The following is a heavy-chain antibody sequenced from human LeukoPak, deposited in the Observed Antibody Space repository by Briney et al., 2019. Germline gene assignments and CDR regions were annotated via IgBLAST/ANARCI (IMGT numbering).Heavy chain of an antibody. V-gene: IGHV1-46*01. CDR2: INPSGGST. J-gene: IGHJ3*02. CDR1: GYTFTSYS. Sequence: GASVKVSCKASGYTFTSYSMNWVRQAPGQGLEWMEIINPSGGSTTYAQKFQGRVTMTRDTSTSTVHMELSSLRSEDTAVYYCARDLISGDWTWDIWGQGTMVTVSS. CDR3: ARDLISGDWTWDI. D-gene: IGHD2-21*02.